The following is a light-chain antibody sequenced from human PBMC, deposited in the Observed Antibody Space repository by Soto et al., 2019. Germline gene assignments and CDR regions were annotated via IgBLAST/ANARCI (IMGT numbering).Light chain of an antibody. CDR2: DVS. CDR3: SSYTSSSTYV. J-gene: IGLJ1*01. Sequence: QSVLTQPASVSGSPGQSITISCTGTSSDVGGYNYVSWYQQHPGKAPKLMIYDVSNRPSGVSNRFSGSKSGNTASLTISGLQAVDETDYYCSSYTSSSTYVFXTGTKVTVL. V-gene: IGLV2-14*01. CDR1: SSDVGGYNY.